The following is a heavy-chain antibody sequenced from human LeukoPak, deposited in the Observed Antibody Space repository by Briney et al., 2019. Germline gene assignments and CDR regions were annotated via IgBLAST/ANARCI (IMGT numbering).Heavy chain of an antibody. Sequence: GESLKISCKGSGYSFTNYWIGWVRQMPGNGLEWMGIIYPGDSDARYSPSFQGQVTISADKSISTAYLQWSSLKASDTAMYYCARRISGTRFDPCGQGTLVTVFS. D-gene: IGHD1-14*01. CDR1: GYSFTNYW. CDR2: IYPGDSDA. J-gene: IGHJ5*02. CDR3: ARRISGTRFDP. V-gene: IGHV5-51*01.